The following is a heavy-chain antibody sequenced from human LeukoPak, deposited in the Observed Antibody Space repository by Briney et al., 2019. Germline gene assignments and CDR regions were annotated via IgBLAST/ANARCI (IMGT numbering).Heavy chain of an antibody. CDR1: GFTFSSYG. J-gene: IGHJ4*02. CDR2: ISGSGGST. CDR3: AKGAVAGTSDY. Sequence: GGSLRLSCAASGFTFSSYGMSWVRQAPGEGLEWVSAISGSGGSTYYADSVKGRFTISRDNSKNTLYLQMNCLRAEDTAVYYCAKGAVAGTSDYWGQGTLVTVSS. V-gene: IGHV3-23*01. D-gene: IGHD6-19*01.